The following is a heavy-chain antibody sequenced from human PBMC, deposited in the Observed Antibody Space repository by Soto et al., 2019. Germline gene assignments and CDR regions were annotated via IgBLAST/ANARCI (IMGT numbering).Heavy chain of an antibody. D-gene: IGHD2-15*01. V-gene: IGHV3-30*04. Sequence: QVQLVESGGGVVQPGGALRLSCAASGFILSDFAMHWVRQAPGRGLEWVAVILKDGKSKYYADSVRGRFTISSDTSKDTIFMQLTSLRLDDSAVYYCATPGCNGGSCFSWFDPWGQGTPVIVSS. J-gene: IGHJ5*02. CDR1: GFILSDFA. CDR3: ATPGCNGGSCFSWFDP. CDR2: ILKDGKSK.